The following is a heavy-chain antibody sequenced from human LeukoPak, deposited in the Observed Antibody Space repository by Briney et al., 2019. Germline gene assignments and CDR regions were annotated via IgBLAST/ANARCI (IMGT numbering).Heavy chain of an antibody. D-gene: IGHD2-21*02. CDR1: GFTFSSYG. Sequence: GGSLRLSCAASGFTFSSYGMHWVRQAPGKGLEWVAFIRYDGSNKYYADSVKGRFTISRDNSKNTLYLQMNSLRAEDTAVYYCARGPMDVTAIPYYYYYMDVWGKGTTVTVSS. V-gene: IGHV3-30*02. CDR2: IRYDGSNK. J-gene: IGHJ6*03. CDR3: ARGPMDVTAIPYYYYYMDV.